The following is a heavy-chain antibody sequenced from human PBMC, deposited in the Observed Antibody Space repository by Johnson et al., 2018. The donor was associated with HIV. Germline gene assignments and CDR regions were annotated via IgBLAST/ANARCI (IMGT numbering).Heavy chain of an antibody. CDR2: ISSSGSTI. Sequence: VQLVESGGGVIRPGGSLRLSCASSGFTFEDYGMSWVRQVPGKGLEWVSYISSSGSTIYYADSVKGRFTISRDNAKNSLYMQMNSLRAEDTAVYYCARDNPSRMAAAFDIWGQGTMVTVSS. CDR1: GFTFEDYG. J-gene: IGHJ3*02. D-gene: IGHD1-14*01. V-gene: IGHV3-48*04. CDR3: ARDNPSRMAAAFDI.